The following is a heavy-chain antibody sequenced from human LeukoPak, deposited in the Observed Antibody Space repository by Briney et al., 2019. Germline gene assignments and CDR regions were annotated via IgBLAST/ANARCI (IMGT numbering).Heavy chain of an antibody. D-gene: IGHD2-21*02. J-gene: IGHJ1*01. V-gene: IGHV3-23*01. Sequence: GGSLRLSCAASGFTFSSSAMSWVRQAPGKGLEWVAAISDTGRLSYCADSVKGRFTISRDNTKSSLYLQMNSLRAEDMAVYYCARGYCGGDCYGDWGQGTLVTVSS. CDR3: ARGYCGGDCYGD. CDR2: ISDTGRLS. CDR1: GFTFSSSA.